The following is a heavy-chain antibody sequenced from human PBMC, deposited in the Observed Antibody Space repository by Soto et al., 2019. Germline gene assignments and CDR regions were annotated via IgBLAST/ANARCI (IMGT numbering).Heavy chain of an antibody. V-gene: IGHV1-69*13. CDR1: GGTFSSYA. CDR2: IIPIFGTA. CDR3: ASDYYGSGSYSRYGMDV. D-gene: IGHD3-10*01. Sequence: GASVKVSCKASGGTFSSYAISWVRQAPGQGLEWMGGIIPIFGTANYAQKFQGRVTITADESTSTAYMELSSLRSEDTVVYYCASDYYGSGSYSRYGMDVWGQGTTVTVSS. J-gene: IGHJ6*02.